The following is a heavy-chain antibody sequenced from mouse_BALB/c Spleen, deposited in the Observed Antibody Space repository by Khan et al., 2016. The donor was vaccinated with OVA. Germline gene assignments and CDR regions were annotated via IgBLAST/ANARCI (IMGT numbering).Heavy chain of an antibody. CDR1: GYTFTSYW. D-gene: IGHD1-1*01. V-gene: IGHV1-5*01. CDR3: TRNGFGTYGSWDY. J-gene: IGHJ2*01. Sequence: VQLQQSGTVPARPGASVKTSCKASGYTFTSYWMHWVKQRPGQGLEWIGAIYPGNSDTNYNQKFKGKAKLTAVTSTSPAYLELNSVTNADSAVSYCTRNGFGTYGSWDYWGQGTTLTVSS. CDR2: IYPGNSDT.